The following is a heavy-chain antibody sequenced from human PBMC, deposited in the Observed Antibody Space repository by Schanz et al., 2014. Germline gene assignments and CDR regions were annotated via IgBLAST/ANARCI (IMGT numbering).Heavy chain of an antibody. CDR3: ARDERDLPRSLFVF. Sequence: QVQLQESGPGLVKPSGTLSLTCAVSGGFISSINWWSWVRQSPGTGLEWIGEINNSGSTNYNPSLKSRVTISLDKSKSQFSLTLNAVTAADTAEYYCARDERDLPRSLFVFWGQGTLVTVSS. CDR2: INNSGST. CDR1: GGFISSINW. D-gene: IGHD2-2*01. V-gene: IGHV4-4*02. J-gene: IGHJ4*02.